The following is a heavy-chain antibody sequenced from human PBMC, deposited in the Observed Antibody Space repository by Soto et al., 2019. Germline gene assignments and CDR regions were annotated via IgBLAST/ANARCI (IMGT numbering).Heavy chain of an antibody. CDR1: GFTFNTYA. CDR2: ISGSGDKT. D-gene: IGHD2-8*01. CDR3: AKEMGRPYGMDV. V-gene: IGHV3-23*01. J-gene: IGHJ6*02. Sequence: GGSLRLSCTASGFTFNTYAMSWVRQAPGKGLEWVSVISGSGDKTYDADSVKGRFTISRDNSKNTLYLQMNSLRDEDTAVYYCAKEMGRPYGMDVWGHGTTVTVSS.